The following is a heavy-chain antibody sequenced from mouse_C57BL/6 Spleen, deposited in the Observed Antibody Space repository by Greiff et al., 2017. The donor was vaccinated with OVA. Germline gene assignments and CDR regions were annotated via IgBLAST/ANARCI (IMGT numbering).Heavy chain of an antibody. CDR2: IDPETGGT. CDR3: TRWNIYYGKDY. V-gene: IGHV1-15*01. CDR1: GYTFTDYE. Sequence: QVQLQQSGAELVRPGASVTLSCKASGYTFTDYEMHWVKQTPVHGLEWIGAIDPETGGTAYNQKFKGKAILTADKSSSTAYMELRSLTSEDSAVYYCTRWNIYYGKDYWGQGTTLTVSS. J-gene: IGHJ2*01. D-gene: IGHD2-1*01.